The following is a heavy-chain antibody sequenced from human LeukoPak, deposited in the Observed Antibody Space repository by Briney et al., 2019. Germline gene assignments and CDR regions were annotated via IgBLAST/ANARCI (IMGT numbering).Heavy chain of an antibody. CDR2: LSYDGSNQ. V-gene: IGHV3-30*04. CDR1: GFTFSAYS. CDR3: AREYGIAAVGGLDV. J-gene: IGHJ6*04. Sequence: GGSLRLSCAASGFTFSAYSLHWLRQAPGQGLERVADLSYDGSNQSYADSVKGRFTISRVTSKNVLCLQMNSVGAEDTAVYYCAREYGIAAVGGLDVWGKGITVGVSS. D-gene: IGHD6-25*01.